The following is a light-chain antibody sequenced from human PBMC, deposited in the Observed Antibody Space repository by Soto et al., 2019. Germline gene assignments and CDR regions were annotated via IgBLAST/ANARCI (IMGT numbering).Light chain of an antibody. V-gene: IGKV1-39*01. CDR3: QQSYSTPWT. CDR2: AAS. J-gene: IGKJ1*01. Sequence: DIQMTQSPSSLSASVGDRVTITCRASQRISSFLNWYQQKPGKAPKVLIYAASSLQSGVPSRFRGSGSGTDFTLTISSLQPEDFATYYCQQSYSTPWTFGQGTKVEIK. CDR1: QRISSF.